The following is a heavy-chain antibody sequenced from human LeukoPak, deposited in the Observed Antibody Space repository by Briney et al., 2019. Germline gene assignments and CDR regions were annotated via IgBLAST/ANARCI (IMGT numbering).Heavy chain of an antibody. V-gene: IGHV3-9*01. Sequence: GRSLRLSCAASGFTFDDYAMHWVRHAPGKGLEWVSGISWNSGSIGYADSVKGRFTISRDNAKTSLYLEMNSLRTEDTALYYCARGHYYDSSGYPGAFDIWGQGTMVTVSS. CDR3: ARGHYYDSSGYPGAFDI. CDR1: GFTFDDYA. D-gene: IGHD3-22*01. J-gene: IGHJ3*02. CDR2: ISWNSGSI.